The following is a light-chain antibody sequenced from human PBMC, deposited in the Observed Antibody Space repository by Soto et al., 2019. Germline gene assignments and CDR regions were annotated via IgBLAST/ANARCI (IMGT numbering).Light chain of an antibody. CDR2: GAS. Sequence: EIVMTQSPGALSLSAGARATLSCSAIQSVSGNYLAWFQQKPGQAPRLLIYGASRRATGIPDRFSGSGSGTDFTLTISRLEPEAFAVYYCQQYGSSPPITFGQGTRLEIK. V-gene: IGKV3-20*01. CDR1: QSVSGNY. J-gene: IGKJ5*01. CDR3: QQYGSSPPIT.